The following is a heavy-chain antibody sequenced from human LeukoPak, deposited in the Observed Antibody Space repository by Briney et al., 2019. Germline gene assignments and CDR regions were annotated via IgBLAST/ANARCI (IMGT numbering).Heavy chain of an antibody. CDR3: AKSAARLVSDYYYYMDV. CDR1: GFTFDDYT. V-gene: IGHV3-43*01. J-gene: IGHJ6*03. CDR2: ISWDGVST. D-gene: IGHD6-6*01. Sequence: GGSLGLSCAASGFTFDDYTVHWVRQAPGKALEWVSLISWDGVSTYYADSVKGRFTISRDNSKNSLYLQMNSLRTEDTALYYCAKSAARLVSDYYYYMDVWGKGTTVTVSS.